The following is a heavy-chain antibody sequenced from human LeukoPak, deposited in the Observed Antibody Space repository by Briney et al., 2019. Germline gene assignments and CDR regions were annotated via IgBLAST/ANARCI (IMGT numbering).Heavy chain of an antibody. D-gene: IGHD4-11*01. CDR2: IWYDGSNK. Sequence: GGSLRLSCAASGFTFSSYGMHWVRQAPGKGLEWVAVIWYDGSNKYYADSVKGRFTISRDNSKNTLYLQMNSLRAEDTAVYYCAREDGTTRYFDYWGQGTTVTVSS. J-gene: IGHJ4*03. V-gene: IGHV3-33*08. CDR1: GFTFSSYG. CDR3: AREDGTTRYFDY.